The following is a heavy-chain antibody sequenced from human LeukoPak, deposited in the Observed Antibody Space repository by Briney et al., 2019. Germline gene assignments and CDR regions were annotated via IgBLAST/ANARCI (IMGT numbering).Heavy chain of an antibody. Sequence: GGSLRLSCAASGFTFSNYAMNWVRQAPGRGLEWVSAISGSGGSTYYAGSVKGRFTISRDSSKNTLYLQMNSLRAEDTAVYYCARAPHGGTDYWGQGTLVTVSS. CDR3: ARAPHGGTDY. CDR1: GFTFSNYA. V-gene: IGHV3-23*01. J-gene: IGHJ4*02. CDR2: ISGSGGST. D-gene: IGHD4-23*01.